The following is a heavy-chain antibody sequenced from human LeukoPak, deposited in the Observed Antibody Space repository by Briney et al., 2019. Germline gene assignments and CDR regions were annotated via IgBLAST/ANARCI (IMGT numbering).Heavy chain of an antibody. CDR2: IYSGGST. J-gene: IGHJ4*02. D-gene: IGHD6-19*01. V-gene: IGHV3-53*01. CDR1: GFTVSSNY. CDR3: ARGRTVRGWPYYFDY. Sequence: GGSLRLSCAASGFTVSSNYMSWVRQAPGKGLEWVSVIYSGGSTYYADSVKGRFTISRDNSKNTLYLQMNSLRAEDTAVYYCARGRTVRGWPYYFDYRGQGTLDTVSS.